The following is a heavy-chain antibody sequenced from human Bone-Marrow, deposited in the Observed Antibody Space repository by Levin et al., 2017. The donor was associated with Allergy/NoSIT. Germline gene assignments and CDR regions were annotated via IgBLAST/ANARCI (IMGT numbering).Heavy chain of an antibody. J-gene: IGHJ3*02. D-gene: IGHD1-1*01. CDR3: ARKGPVQLDDDAFDI. CDR2: IKQDGSEK. V-gene: IGHV3-7*01. CDR1: GFTFSSYW. Sequence: GESLKISCAASGFTFSSYWMSWVRQAPGKGLEWVANIKQDGSEKYYVDSVKGRFTISRDNAKNSLYLQMNSLRAEDTAVYYCARKGPVQLDDDAFDIWGQGTMVTVSS.